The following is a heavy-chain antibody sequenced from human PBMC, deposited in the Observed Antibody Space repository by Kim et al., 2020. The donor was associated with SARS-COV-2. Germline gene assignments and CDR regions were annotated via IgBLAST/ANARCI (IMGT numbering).Heavy chain of an antibody. CDR1: GYTFTSYG. V-gene: IGHV1-18*01. Sequence: ASVKVSCKAFGYTFTSYGFSWARQAPGQGPEWMGWISVYNGNIKYAQKFQGRVTMTTDTSTSTAYMELRSLRSDDTAIYYCARDLGAAADYYGMDVWGQGTTVTVSS. J-gene: IGHJ6*02. D-gene: IGHD6-13*01. CDR3: ARDLGAAADYYGMDV. CDR2: ISVYNGNI.